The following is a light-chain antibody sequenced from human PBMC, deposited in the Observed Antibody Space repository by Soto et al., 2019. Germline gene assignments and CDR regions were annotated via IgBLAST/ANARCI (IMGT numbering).Light chain of an antibody. J-gene: IGKJ2*01. Sequence: DIQMTQSPSSLSASVGDRDTITCRTSQSISNYLNWYQQKPGKAPKLLIYTASSLQSGVPSRFSGSGSATDFTLTISSLQPEDFATYYCQQCYSTPYTFGQGTKLEIK. CDR3: QQCYSTPYT. CDR2: TAS. V-gene: IGKV1-39*01. CDR1: QSISNY.